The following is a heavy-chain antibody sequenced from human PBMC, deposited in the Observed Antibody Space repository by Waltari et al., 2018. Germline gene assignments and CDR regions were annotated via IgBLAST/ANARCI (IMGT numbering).Heavy chain of an antibody. V-gene: IGHV4-61*02. CDR1: GDSLSSADYY. D-gene: IGHD6-19*01. J-gene: IGHJ4*02. Sequence: QVLLQESGPGLVQASQTLSLTCTVSGDSLSSADYYWSWIRRPAGKEMQWIGRVSSTGGANYDPSLKRRATISVDSSKNEFSLSLTSVTAADTATYYCAREDLAVRKTGGFDYWGQGVMVSVSS. CDR3: AREDLAVRKTGGFDY. CDR2: VSSTGGA.